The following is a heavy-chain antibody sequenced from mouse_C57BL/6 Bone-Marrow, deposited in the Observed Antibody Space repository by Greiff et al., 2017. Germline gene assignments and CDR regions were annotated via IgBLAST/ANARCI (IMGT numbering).Heavy chain of an antibody. J-gene: IGHJ3*01. D-gene: IGHD2-3*01. CDR2: IHPNSGST. CDR1: GYTFTSYW. V-gene: IGHV1-64*01. CDR3: ARTYDGYYPNWDERAWFAY. Sequence: QVQLQQPGAELVKPGASVKLSCKASGYTFTSYWMHWVKQRPGQGLEWIGMIHPNSGSTNYNEKFKSKATLTVDKSSSTAYMQLSSLTSEDSAVYYCARTYDGYYPNWDERAWFAYWGQGTLVTVSA.